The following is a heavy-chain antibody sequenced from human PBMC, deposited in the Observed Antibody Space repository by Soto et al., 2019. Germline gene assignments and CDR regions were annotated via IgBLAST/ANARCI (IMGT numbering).Heavy chain of an antibody. V-gene: IGHV3-48*03. CDR1: WFSFSTNQ. Sequence: VGSLRLSCAASWFSFSTNQIHWIRQAPGKAPEWISYISASGGTIYYSDSVKGRFTISRDNAKNSLFLQMNSLRAEDTAVYYCALLRDSWGQGAPVTVSS. D-gene: IGHD2-15*01. CDR2: ISASGGTI. J-gene: IGHJ5*01. CDR3: ALLRDS.